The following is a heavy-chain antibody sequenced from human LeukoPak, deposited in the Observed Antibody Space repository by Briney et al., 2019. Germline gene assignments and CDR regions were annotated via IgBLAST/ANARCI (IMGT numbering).Heavy chain of an antibody. V-gene: IGHV3-48*01. Sequence: GGSLRLSCAVSGFTSSSNWMSWVRQAPGKGLEWVSYISSSSTIYYADSVKGRFTISRDNAKSSLYLQMNSLRAEDTAVYYCARDHDSSSCPYFDYWGQGTLVTVSS. CDR3: ARDHDSSSCPYFDY. CDR2: ISSSSTI. J-gene: IGHJ4*02. D-gene: IGHD6-13*01. CDR1: GFTSSSNW.